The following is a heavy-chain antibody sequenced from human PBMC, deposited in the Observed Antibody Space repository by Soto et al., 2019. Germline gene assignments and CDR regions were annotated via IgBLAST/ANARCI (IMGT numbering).Heavy chain of an antibody. CDR3: ARDHGAFDI. CDR1: GFTFSSYA. J-gene: IGHJ3*02. CDR2: ISYDGSNK. V-gene: IGHV3-30-3*01. Sequence: QVQLVESGGGVVQPGRSLRLSCAASGFTFSSYAMQWVRQAPGKGLEWVAVISYDGSNKYYADSVKGRFTISRDNSKNTLYLQMNSLRAEDTAVYYCARDHGAFDIWGQGTMVTVSS.